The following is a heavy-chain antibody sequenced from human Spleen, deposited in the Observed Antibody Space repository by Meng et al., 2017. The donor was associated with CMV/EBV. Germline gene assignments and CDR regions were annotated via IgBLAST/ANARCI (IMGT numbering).Heavy chain of an antibody. CDR1: GDTFTNFE. D-gene: IGHD2-2*01. V-gene: IGHV1-2*02. CDR3: ARDPFIVVVPAAPW. Sequence: ASVKVSCKASGDTFTNFEINWVRQAPGQGLEWMGWINPNSGGTNYAQKFQGRVTMTRDTSISTAYMELSRLRSDDTAVYYCARDPFIVVVPAAPWWGQGTLVTVSS. J-gene: IGHJ4*02. CDR2: INPNSGGT.